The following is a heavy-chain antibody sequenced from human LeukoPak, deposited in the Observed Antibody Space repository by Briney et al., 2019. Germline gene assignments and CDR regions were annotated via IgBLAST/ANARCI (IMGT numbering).Heavy chain of an antibody. J-gene: IGHJ4*02. Sequence: GGSLRLSCAASGFTVSSNYMSWVRQAPGKGLEWVSVIYSGGSTYYADSVKGRFTISRDNSKNTLYLQMNSLRAEDTAVYYCAREITMARGVIYYWGQGTLVTVSS. CDR2: IYSGGST. V-gene: IGHV3-66*01. CDR1: GFTVSSNY. CDR3: AREITMARGVIYY. D-gene: IGHD3-10*01.